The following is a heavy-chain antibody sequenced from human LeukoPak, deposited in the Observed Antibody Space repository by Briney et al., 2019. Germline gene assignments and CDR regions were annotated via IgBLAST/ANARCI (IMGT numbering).Heavy chain of an antibody. CDR3: ARTYSGTYPGEGASDI. J-gene: IGHJ3*02. D-gene: IGHD1-26*01. CDR2: IYHSGST. V-gene: IGHV4-38-2*01. CDR1: GYSISTGYY. Sequence: SETLSLTCAVSGYSISTGYYWGFIRQPPGKGLEWIGSIYHSGSTYYNPSLKIRVTISVDTSKNQFSLKLSSVTAADTAVYYCARTYSGTYPGEGASDIWGQGTMVTVSS.